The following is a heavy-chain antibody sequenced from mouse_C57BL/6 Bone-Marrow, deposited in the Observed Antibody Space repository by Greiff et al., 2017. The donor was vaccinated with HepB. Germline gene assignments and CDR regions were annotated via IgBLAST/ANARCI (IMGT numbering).Heavy chain of an antibody. V-gene: IGHV1-81*01. J-gene: IGHJ4*01. CDR1: GYTFTSYG. CDR3: ARGLREAMDY. Sequence: LQESGAELARPGASVKLSCKASGYTFTSYGISWVKQRTGQGLEWIGEIYPRSGNTYYNEKFKGKATLTADKSSSTAYMELRSLTSEDSAVYFCARGLREAMDYWGQGTSVTVSS. D-gene: IGHD2-4*01. CDR2: IYPRSGNT.